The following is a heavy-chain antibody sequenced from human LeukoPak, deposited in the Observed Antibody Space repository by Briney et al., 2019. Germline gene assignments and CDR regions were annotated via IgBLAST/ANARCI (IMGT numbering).Heavy chain of an antibody. V-gene: IGHV3-48*03. Sequence: PGGSLRLSCAASGFTFSSYEMNWVRQAPGKGLEWVSYISSSGSTIYYADSVKGRFTISRDNAKNSLYLQMNSLRAEDTAVYYCARDRRYWSSIYYYYMDVWGKGTTVTVSS. CDR2: ISSSGSTI. CDR1: GFTFSSYE. CDR3: ARDRRYWSSIYYYYMDV. D-gene: IGHD2-2*01. J-gene: IGHJ6*03.